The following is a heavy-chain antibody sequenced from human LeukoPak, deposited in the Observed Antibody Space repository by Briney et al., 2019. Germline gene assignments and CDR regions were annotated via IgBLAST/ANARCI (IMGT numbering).Heavy chain of an antibody. CDR3: ARARLASGGWYFAH. D-gene: IGHD1-26*01. CDR1: GFTFCTSA. Sequence: PGRSLRLSCVASGFTFCTSAMHWVRQTPGKGLEWVSVIWADEKYKDYVDSVKGRFTISRDNSGNTLYLQMSSLRAEDTAVYYCARARLASGGWYFAHWGQGTLVTVSS. CDR2: IWADEKYK. V-gene: IGHV3-33*01. J-gene: IGHJ4*02.